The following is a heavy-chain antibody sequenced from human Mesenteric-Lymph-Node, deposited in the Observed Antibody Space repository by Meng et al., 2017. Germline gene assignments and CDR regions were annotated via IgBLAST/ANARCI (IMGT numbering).Heavy chain of an antibody. V-gene: IGHV4-34*02. CDR3: ARGGATPMIIKY. J-gene: IGHJ4*02. CDR2: VYHNGVT. Sequence: QVQPKQWGADVWKPSETLSPTCAVYGGSLSGYYWSWIRQPPGKGLEWMGEVYHNGVTKYSPSLRSRVVVSIDTSKNQFSLNLRSVSAADTAMYYCARGGATPMIIKYWGPGTLVTVSS. CDR1: GGSLSGYY. D-gene: IGHD3-10*01.